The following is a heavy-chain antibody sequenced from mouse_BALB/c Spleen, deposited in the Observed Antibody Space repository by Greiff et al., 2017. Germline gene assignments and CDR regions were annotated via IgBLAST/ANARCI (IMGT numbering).Heavy chain of an antibody. D-gene: IGHD2-2*01. J-gene: IGHJ1*01. CDR2: ISYSGST. Sequence: EVQLQQSGPSLVKPSQTLSLTCSVTGDSITSGYWNWIRKFPGNKLEYMGYISYSGSTYYNPSLKSRISITRDTSKNQYYLQLNSVTTEDTATYYCARGGWLRQGSYWYFDVWGAGTTVTVSS. CDR1: GDSITSGY. V-gene: IGHV3-8*02. CDR3: ARGGWLRQGSYWYFDV.